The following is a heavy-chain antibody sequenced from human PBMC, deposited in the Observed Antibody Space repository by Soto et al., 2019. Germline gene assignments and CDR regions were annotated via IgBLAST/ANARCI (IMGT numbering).Heavy chain of an antibody. V-gene: IGHV1-18*01. Sequence: QVQLVQSGAEVKKPGASVQISCKAPGYSFTTHGFSWVREAPGQGLQWMGRISGYNGNTKYAQKFQSRVTMTTDRSTTTAYMELKSLRSDDTAVYYCAREENDSSGYFYSYWGQGTLVTVTS. CDR2: ISGYNGNT. CDR1: GYSFTTHG. D-gene: IGHD3-22*01. J-gene: IGHJ4*02. CDR3: AREENDSSGYFYSY.